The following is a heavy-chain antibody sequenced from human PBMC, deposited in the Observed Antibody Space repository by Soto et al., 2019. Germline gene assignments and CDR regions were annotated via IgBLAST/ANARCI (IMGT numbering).Heavy chain of an antibody. D-gene: IGHD3-10*01. CDR2: IKQDGSEK. CDR1: GFTFSSYW. Sequence: EVQLVESGGGLVQPGGSLRLSCAASGFTFSSYWMSWVRQAPGKGLEWVANIKQDGSEKYYVDSVKGRFTISRDNAKNSLYLQTNSLRAEDTAVYYCARGYKAHYYGSGSYYNGTYYYYYGMDVWGQGTTVTVSS. CDR3: ARGYKAHYYGSGSYYNGTYYYYYGMDV. V-gene: IGHV3-7*05. J-gene: IGHJ6*02.